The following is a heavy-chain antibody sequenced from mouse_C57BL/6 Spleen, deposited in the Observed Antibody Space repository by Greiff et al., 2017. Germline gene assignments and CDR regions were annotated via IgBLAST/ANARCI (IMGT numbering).Heavy chain of an antibody. J-gene: IGHJ1*03. CDR2: IDPEDGET. D-gene: IGHD1-1*01. CDR1: GFNIKDYY. Sequence: VQLKESGAELVKPGASVKLSCTASGFNIKDYYMHWVKQRTEQGLEWIGRIDPEDGETKYAPKFQGKATITADTSSNTAYLQLSSLTSEGTAVYYCAGGVVARYWYFDVWGTGTTVTVSS. V-gene: IGHV14-2*01. CDR3: AGGVVARYWYFDV.